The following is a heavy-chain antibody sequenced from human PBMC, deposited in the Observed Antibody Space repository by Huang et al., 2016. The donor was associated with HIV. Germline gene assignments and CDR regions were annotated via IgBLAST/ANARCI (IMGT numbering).Heavy chain of an antibody. J-gene: IGHJ4*02. CDR2: ISGDNVSI. CDR3: ARTKGEFDF. D-gene: IGHD3-16*01. V-gene: IGHV1-18*04. Sequence: QIHLVQSGPEVKQPGASGNGSCKASGYKFHIYEITWVRQTPGQGLEWMGWISGDNVSIRFAQTCQDRLTMTTDVSTSTAYLELRSLRLDDTALYYCARTKGEFDFWGQGALVTVSS. CDR1: GYKFHIYE.